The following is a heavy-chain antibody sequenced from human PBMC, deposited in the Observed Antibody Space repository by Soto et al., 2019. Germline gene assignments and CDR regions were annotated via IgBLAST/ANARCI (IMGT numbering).Heavy chain of an antibody. CDR3: ARQGLVYGDYDISRSAFDI. D-gene: IGHD4-17*01. Sequence: GSLRLSCAASGFTVSSNYMSWVRQAPGKGLEWVSVIYSGGSTYYADSVKGRFTISRHNSKNTLYLQMNSLRAEDTAVYYCARQGLVYGDYDISRSAFDIWGQGTMVTFSS. CDR2: IYSGGST. V-gene: IGHV3-53*04. J-gene: IGHJ3*02. CDR1: GFTVSSNY.